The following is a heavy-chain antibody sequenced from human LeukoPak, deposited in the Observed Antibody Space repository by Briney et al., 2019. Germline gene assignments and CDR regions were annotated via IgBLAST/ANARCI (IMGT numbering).Heavy chain of an antibody. V-gene: IGHV1-8*01. CDR3: ARGNRYCSGGSCYEAFDY. CDR1: GYTFTSYD. Sequence: GASVKVSCKASGYTFTSYDINWVRRATGQGLEWMGWVNPNSANTGYAQKFQGRITMTRNTSISTVYMELSSLISEDTAVYYCARGNRYCSGGSCYEAFDYWGQGTLVTVSS. D-gene: IGHD2-15*01. J-gene: IGHJ4*02. CDR2: VNPNSANT.